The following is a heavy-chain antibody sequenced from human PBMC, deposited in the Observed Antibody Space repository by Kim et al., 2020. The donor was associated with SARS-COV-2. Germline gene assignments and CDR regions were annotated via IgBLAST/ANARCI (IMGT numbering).Heavy chain of an antibody. Sequence: GGSLRLSCATSGFTLSLYSMNWVRQSPGKGLVWVSHISGTGTITKHADSVRGRFTISRDNAENSLFLQMNGLRAEDTAVYYCVRGNYWAFDIWGQGTMVT. CDR1: GFTLSLYS. D-gene: IGHD2-15*01. CDR3: VRGNYWAFDI. CDR2: ISGTGTIT. J-gene: IGHJ3*02. V-gene: IGHV3-48*04.